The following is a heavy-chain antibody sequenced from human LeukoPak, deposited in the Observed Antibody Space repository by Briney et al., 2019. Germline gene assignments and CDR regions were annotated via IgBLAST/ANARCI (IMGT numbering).Heavy chain of an antibody. V-gene: IGHV3-21*01. Sequence: GSLRLSCAASGFTFSSYAMSWVRQAPGKGLEWVSSISVRSNYIYYADSVRGRFRISRDDARDSLFLEMNSLRAEDTAVYYCVRLRRNSDTSGFYYYYDFWGQGTLVTVSS. J-gene: IGHJ4*02. CDR3: VRLRRNSDTSGFYYYYDF. CDR1: GFTFSSYA. D-gene: IGHD3-22*01. CDR2: ISVRSNYI.